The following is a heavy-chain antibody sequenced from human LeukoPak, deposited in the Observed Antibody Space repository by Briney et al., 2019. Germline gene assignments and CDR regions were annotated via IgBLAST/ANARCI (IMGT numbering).Heavy chain of an antibody. J-gene: IGHJ4*02. CDR1: GGSISSSSYY. Sequence: PSETLSLTCTVSGGSISSSSYYWGWIRQPPGKGLEWIRSIYYSGSTYYNPSLKSRVTISVDTSKNQFSLKLSSVTAADTAVYYCARHYYSSGWYFDYWGQGTLVTVSS. D-gene: IGHD6-19*01. CDR2: IYYSGST. CDR3: ARHYYSSGWYFDY. V-gene: IGHV4-39*01.